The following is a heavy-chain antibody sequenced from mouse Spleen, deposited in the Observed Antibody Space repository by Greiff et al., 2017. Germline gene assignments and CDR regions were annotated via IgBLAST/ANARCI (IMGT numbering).Heavy chain of an antibody. V-gene: IGHV1-18*01. J-gene: IGHJ1*01. CDR3: ARRRGSFPWYFDV. Sequence: EVQRVESGPELVKPGASVKIPCKASGYTFTDYNMDWVKQSHGKSLEWIGDINPNNGGTIYNQKFKGKATLTVDKSSSTAYMELRSLTSEDTAVYYCARRRGSFPWYFDVWGAGTTVTVSS. CDR1: GYTFTDYN. CDR2: INPNNGGT.